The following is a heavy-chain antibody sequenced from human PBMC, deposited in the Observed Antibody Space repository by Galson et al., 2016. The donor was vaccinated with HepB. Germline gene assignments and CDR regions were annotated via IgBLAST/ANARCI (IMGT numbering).Heavy chain of an antibody. D-gene: IGHD3-10*01. J-gene: IGHJ4*02. V-gene: IGHV1-69*13. CDR3: ARGVSHPPGRTPYGFFSTHLPY. Sequence: SVKVSCKASGGTFSSSAITWVRQAPGQGLEWMGGIIPILATPNYAQRFQGRVTITADESTDTAYMELSSLRSEDTAVYYCARGVSHPPGRTPYGFFSTHLPYWGQGTLVSVAS. CDR2: IIPILATP. CDR1: GGTFSSSA.